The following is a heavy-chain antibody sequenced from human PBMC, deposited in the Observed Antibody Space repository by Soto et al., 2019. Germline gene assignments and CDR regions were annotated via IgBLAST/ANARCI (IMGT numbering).Heavy chain of an antibody. D-gene: IGHD3-10*01. CDR1: GFTFSSYG. J-gene: IGHJ4*02. Sequence: QVQLVESGGGVVQPGRSLRLSCAASGFTFSSYGMHWVRQAPGTGLEWVAVISYDGSNKYYADSVKGRFTISRDNSKNTLYLQMNSLRAEDTAVYYCAKSAVVLLWFGEFYFDYWGQGTLVTVSS. CDR3: AKSAVVLLWFGEFYFDY. V-gene: IGHV3-30*18. CDR2: ISYDGSNK.